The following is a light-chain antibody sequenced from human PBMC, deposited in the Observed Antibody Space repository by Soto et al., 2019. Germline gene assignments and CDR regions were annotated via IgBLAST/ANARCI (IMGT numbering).Light chain of an antibody. J-gene: IGKJ4*01. CDR2: DAS. CDR1: QPVITS. Sequence: DIQLTQSPSALSASIGDRVTITCRASQPVITSLAWYQHKPGEAPKLLIYDASILQTGVPSRFSGYASGTEFTLTITSMQPDDVATYYCQQYSDYAAHGLTFGGGTKVAIK. V-gene: IGKV1-5*01. CDR3: QQYSDYAAHGLT.